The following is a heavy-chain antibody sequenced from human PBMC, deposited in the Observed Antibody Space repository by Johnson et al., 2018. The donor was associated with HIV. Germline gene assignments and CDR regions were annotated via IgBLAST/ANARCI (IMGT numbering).Heavy chain of an antibody. D-gene: IGHD2-2*01. J-gene: IGHJ3*02. Sequence: VLLVESGGALVQPGRSLRLSCVASGFTFEDYAMYWVRQAPGKGLEWVSGISWNSDDIDYADSVKGRITISRDNAKNSLYLQMNTLRPEDTAVYYCARGEYQLLSGGFAFDIWGQGTMVTVSS. V-gene: IGHV3-9*01. CDR3: ARGEYQLLSGGFAFDI. CDR1: GFTFEDYA. CDR2: ISWNSDDI.